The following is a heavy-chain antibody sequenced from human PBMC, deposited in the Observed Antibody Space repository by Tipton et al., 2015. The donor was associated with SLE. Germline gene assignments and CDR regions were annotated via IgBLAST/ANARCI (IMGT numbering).Heavy chain of an antibody. CDR2: TQTSGST. Sequence: TLSLTCTVSGGSIGNNYWNWIRQPAGKGLEWIGHTQTSGSTYYNPSLKSRVTISIDTSKNQFSLNLNSVTAADTAVYYCARGAGSWVVTWGQGTLVTVSS. CDR1: GGSIGNNY. D-gene: IGHD4-23*01. J-gene: IGHJ4*02. CDR3: ARGAGSWVVT. V-gene: IGHV4-4*07.